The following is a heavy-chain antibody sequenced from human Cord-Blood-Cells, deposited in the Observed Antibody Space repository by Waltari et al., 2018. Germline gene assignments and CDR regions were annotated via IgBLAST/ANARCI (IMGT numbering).Heavy chain of an antibody. CDR1: GGTFSSYA. D-gene: IGHD1-26*01. Sequence: QVQLVQSGAEVKKPGSSVKVSCKASGGTFSSYAISWVRQAPGQGLEWLRGIIPIFGTATYAQKFQGRVTNTADKATSTAYMELSSLRSEDTAVYYCARAPQGRGPFDYWGQGTLVTVSS. CDR3: ARAPQGRGPFDY. CDR2: IIPIFGTA. V-gene: IGHV1-69*06. J-gene: IGHJ4*02.